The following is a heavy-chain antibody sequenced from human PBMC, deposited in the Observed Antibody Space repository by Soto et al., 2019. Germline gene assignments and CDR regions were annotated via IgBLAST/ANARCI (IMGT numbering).Heavy chain of an antibody. D-gene: IGHD2-15*01. Sequence: QVQLVESGGGLVKPGGSLRLSCAASGFTFSDYYMSWIRQAPGKGLEWVSYISSSGSTIYYADSVKGRFTISRDNAKNSLYLQMNSLRAEDTAVYYCARYCSGGSCYPPSVDYYYYYMDVWGKGTTVTVSS. CDR1: GFTFSDYY. CDR2: ISSSGSTI. J-gene: IGHJ6*03. V-gene: IGHV3-11*01. CDR3: ARYCSGGSCYPPSVDYYYYYMDV.